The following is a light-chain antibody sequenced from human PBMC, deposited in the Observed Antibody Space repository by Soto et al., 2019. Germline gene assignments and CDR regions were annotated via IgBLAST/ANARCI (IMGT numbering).Light chain of an antibody. Sequence: QSVLTQPPSASGSPGQSVTISCSGTDRDVGKYNYVSWYRQHPGTAPKVLIYEVRKRPSGVPDRFSASKTGNTASLTVSGLQDDDEADYYCSSYAGDNTYVFGSGTKVTVL. J-gene: IGLJ1*01. CDR2: EVR. CDR1: DRDVGKYNY. CDR3: SSYAGDNTYV. V-gene: IGLV2-8*01.